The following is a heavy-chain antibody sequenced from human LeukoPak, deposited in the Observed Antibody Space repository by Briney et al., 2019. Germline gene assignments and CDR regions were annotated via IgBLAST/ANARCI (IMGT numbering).Heavy chain of an antibody. CDR1: GYTFTSYG. D-gene: IGHD1-26*01. J-gene: IGHJ6*03. V-gene: IGHV1-18*01. Sequence: ASVKVSCKASGYTFTSYGISWVRQAPGQGLEWRGWISAYNGKTNYAQKLQGRVTMTTDTSPSTAYMELRSLRSDHTAVYYCARHLIRSVRYSGSYYRYYYYYYMDVWGKGTTVTISS. CDR3: ARHLIRSVRYSGSYYRYYYYYYMDV. CDR2: ISAYNGKT.